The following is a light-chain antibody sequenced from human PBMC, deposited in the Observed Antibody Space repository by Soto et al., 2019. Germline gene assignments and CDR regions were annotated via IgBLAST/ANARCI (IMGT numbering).Light chain of an antibody. CDR1: QSVSSNY. J-gene: IGKJ4*01. CDR3: QQRSNWLT. V-gene: IGKV3-11*01. Sequence: EIVLTQSPGPLSFSPGERATLSCRASQSVSSNYLVWYQQKPGQAPRLLIYDASNRATGIPARFSGSGSGTDFTLTISSLEPEDFAVYYCQQRSNWLTFGGGTKVDIK. CDR2: DAS.